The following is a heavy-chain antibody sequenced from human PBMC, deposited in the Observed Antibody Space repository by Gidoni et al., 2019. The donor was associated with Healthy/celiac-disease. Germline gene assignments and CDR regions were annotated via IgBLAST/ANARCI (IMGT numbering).Heavy chain of an antibody. V-gene: IGHV4-39*01. Sequence: QLQLQESGPGLVTPSETLSLTCTVSGGSISSSSYYWGWIRQPPGKGMEWLGSIYYGGSTYYNPSLKSRVTISVDTSKNQFSLKLSSVTAADTAVYYCATPGSGTGGNFDYWGQGTLVTVSS. CDR3: ATPGSGTGGNFDY. CDR2: IYYGGST. J-gene: IGHJ4*02. D-gene: IGHD2-8*02. CDR1: GGSISSSSYY.